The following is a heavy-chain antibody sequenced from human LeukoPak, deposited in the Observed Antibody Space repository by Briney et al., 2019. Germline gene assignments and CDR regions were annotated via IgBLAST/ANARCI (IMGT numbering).Heavy chain of an antibody. V-gene: IGHV3-11*04. J-gene: IGHJ4*02. CDR3: ARVTLTGYYAFDY. CDR1: GFTFSDSY. D-gene: IGHD3-9*01. CDR2: ISGSGHDI. Sequence: PGGSLRLSCAASGFTFSDSYMTWVRQAPGKGVEWVAYISGSGHDINYSDSVKGRFTISRDKAKNSLYLQMNSLRAEDTAVYYCARVTLTGYYAFDYWGQGTLVTVSS.